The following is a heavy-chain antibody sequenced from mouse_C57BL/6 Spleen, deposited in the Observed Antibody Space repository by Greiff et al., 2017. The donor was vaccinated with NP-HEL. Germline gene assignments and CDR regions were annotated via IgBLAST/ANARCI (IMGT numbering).Heavy chain of an antibody. D-gene: IGHD2-5*01. CDR3: ARYYSNLDY. CDR1: GYTFTDYY. J-gene: IGHJ2*01. V-gene: IGHV1-26*01. CDR2: INPNNGGT. Sequence: EVQLQQSGPELVKPGASVKISCKASGYTFTDYYMNWVKQSHGKSLEWIGDINPNNGGTSYNQKFKGKATLTVDKSSSTAYMELRSLTSEDSAVYYCARYYSNLDYWGQGTTLTVSS.